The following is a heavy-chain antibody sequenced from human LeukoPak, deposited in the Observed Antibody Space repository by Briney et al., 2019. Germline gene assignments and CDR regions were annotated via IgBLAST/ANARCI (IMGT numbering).Heavy chain of an antibody. D-gene: IGHD3-22*01. CDR3: ARAEGDYDSSGYLFGGY. J-gene: IGHJ4*02. CDR2: INTNTGNP. V-gene: IGHV7-4-1*02. CDR1: GYTFTSYA. Sequence: ASVKVSCKASGYTFTSYAMNWVRQAPGQGLEWMGWINTNTGNPTYAQGFTGRFVFSLDTSVSTAYLQISSLKAEDTAVYYCARAEGDYDSSGYLFGGYWGQGTLVTVSS.